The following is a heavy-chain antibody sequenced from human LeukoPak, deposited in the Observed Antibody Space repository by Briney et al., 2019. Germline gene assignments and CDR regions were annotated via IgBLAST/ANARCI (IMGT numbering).Heavy chain of an antibody. Sequence: PSETLSLTCTVSGGSISSGGYYWSWIRQHPGKGLEWIGYIYYSGSTYYNPSLKSRVTISVDTSKNQFSLKLSSVTAADTAVYYCARDGSRGGGYGGNSDTYWYFDLWGRGTLVTVSS. CDR2: IYYSGST. CDR3: ARDGSRGGGYGGNSDTYWYFDL. J-gene: IGHJ2*01. V-gene: IGHV4-31*03. D-gene: IGHD4-17*01. CDR1: GGSISSGGYY.